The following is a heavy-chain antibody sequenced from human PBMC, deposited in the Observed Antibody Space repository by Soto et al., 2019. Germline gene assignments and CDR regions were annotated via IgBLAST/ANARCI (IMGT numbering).Heavy chain of an antibody. CDR1: GGSFSGYY. J-gene: IGHJ4*02. D-gene: IGHD3-10*01. V-gene: IGHV4-34*01. CDR2: INHSGST. Sequence: SETLSLTCAVYGGSFSGYYWSWIRQPPGKGLEWIGEINHSGSTNYNPSLKSRVTISVDTSKNQFSLKLSSVTAADTAVYYCALPPYGSGSYFDYWGQGTLVTVSS. CDR3: ALPPYGSGSYFDY.